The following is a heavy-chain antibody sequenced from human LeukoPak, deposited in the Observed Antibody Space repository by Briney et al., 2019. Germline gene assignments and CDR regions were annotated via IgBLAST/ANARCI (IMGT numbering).Heavy chain of an antibody. CDR2: IIPILGIA. CDR1: GGTFSSYA. J-gene: IGHJ2*01. CDR3: ARVQGAYYDILTGPWLWYFDL. V-gene: IGHV1-69*04. Sequence: SVKVSCKASGGTFSSYAISWVRQAPGQGLEWMGRIIPILGIANYAQKFQGRVTITADKSTSTAYMELSSLRSEDTAVYYCARVQGAYYDILTGPWLWYFDLWGRGTLVTVSS. D-gene: IGHD3-9*01.